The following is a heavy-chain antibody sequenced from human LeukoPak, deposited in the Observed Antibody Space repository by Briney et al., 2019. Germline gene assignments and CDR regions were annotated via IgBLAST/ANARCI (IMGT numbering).Heavy chain of an antibody. CDR1: GFTFSGYW. CDR3: AKAPVTTCRGAYCYPFDY. D-gene: IGHD2-21*01. J-gene: IGHJ4*02. V-gene: IGHV3-23*01. CDR2: ISDSGNT. Sequence: GGSLRLSCAASGFTFSGYWMTWVRQAPGKGLEWVSAISDSGNTYHADSVKGRFTISRDSSKNTLFLQMNRLRPEDAAVYYCAKAPVTTCRGAYCYPFDYWGQGTLVTVSS.